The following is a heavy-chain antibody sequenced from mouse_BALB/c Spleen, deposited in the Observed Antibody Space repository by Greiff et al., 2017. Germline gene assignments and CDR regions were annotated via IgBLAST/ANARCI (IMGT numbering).Heavy chain of an antibody. CDR1: GYTFTSYW. Sequence: QVQLQQSGAELARPGASVKLSCKASGYTFTSYWMQWVKQRPGQGLEWIGAIYPGDGDTRYTQKFKGKATLTADKSSSTAYMQLSSLASEDSAVYYCARGWYYGSSDWYFDVWGAGTTVTVSS. CDR3: ARGWYYGSSDWYFDV. J-gene: IGHJ1*01. D-gene: IGHD1-1*01. CDR2: IYPGDGDT. V-gene: IGHV1-87*01.